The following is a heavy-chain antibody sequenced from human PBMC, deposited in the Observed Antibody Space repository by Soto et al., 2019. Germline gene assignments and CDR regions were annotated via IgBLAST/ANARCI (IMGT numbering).Heavy chain of an antibody. D-gene: IGHD3-22*01. V-gene: IGHV3-21*01. J-gene: IGHJ3*02. CDR2: ISSSSSYI. Sequence: GGSLRLSCAASGFTFSSYSMNWVRQAPGKGLEWVSSISSSSSYIYYADSVKGRFTISRDNAKNSLYLQMNSLRAEDTAVYYCALYYYDSSGYPNVVDDAFDIWGQGTMVTVSS. CDR3: ALYYYDSSGYPNVVDDAFDI. CDR1: GFTFSSYS.